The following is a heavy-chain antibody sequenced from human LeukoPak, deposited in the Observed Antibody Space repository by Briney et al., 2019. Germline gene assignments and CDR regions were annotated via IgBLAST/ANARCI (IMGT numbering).Heavy chain of an antibody. CDR2: IIPIFGTA. V-gene: IGHV1-69*01. CDR1: GGTFSSYA. D-gene: IGHD6-6*01. Sequence: GASVKVSCKASGGTFSSYAISWVRQAPGQGLEWMGGIIPIFGTANYAQKFQGRVTITADESTSTAYMELSSLRSEDTAVYYCASGGDSSSSYSPLDYWGQGTLVTVSS. CDR3: ASGGDSSSSYSPLDY. J-gene: IGHJ4*02.